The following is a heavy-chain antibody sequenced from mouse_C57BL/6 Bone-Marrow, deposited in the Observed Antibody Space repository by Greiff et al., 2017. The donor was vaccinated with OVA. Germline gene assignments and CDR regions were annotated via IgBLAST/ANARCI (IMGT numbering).Heavy chain of an antibody. Sequence: QVQLQQSGAELVRPGTSVKVSCKASGYAFTNYLIEWVKQRPGQGLEWIGVINPGSGGTNYNEKFKGKATLTADKSSSTAYMQLSSLTSEDSAVYFCASHGYYVGWFAYWGQGTLVTVSA. CDR2: INPGSGGT. J-gene: IGHJ3*01. CDR1: GYAFTNYL. V-gene: IGHV1-54*01. D-gene: IGHD2-3*01. CDR3: ASHGYYVGWFAY.